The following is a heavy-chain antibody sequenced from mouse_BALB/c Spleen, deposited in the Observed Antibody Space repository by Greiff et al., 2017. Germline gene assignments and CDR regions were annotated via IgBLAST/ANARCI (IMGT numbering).Heavy chain of an antibody. D-gene: IGHD1-1*02. Sequence: QVQLQQSGAELMKPGASVKISCKATGYTFSSYWIEWVKQRPGHGLEWIGEILPGSGSTNYNEKFKGKATFTADTSSNTAYMQLSSLTSEDSAVYYCARYGGSYPYWYFDVWGAGTTVTVSS. V-gene: IGHV1-9*01. J-gene: IGHJ1*01. CDR2: ILPGSGST. CDR1: GYTFSSYW. CDR3: ARYGGSYPYWYFDV.